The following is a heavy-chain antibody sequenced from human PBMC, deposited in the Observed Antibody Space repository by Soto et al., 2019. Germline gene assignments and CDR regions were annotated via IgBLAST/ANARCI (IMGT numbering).Heavy chain of an antibody. CDR1: GFTFSSYG. CDR3: ARGYGCNGGAFDY. Sequence: QVQLVESGGGVVQPGRSLRLSCAASGFTFSSYGMHWVRQAPGKGLEWVAVIWYDGSNKYYADSVKGRFTISRDNSKNTLYLQMNSLRAEGTAVYSCARGYGCNGGAFDYWGQGTLVTVSS. V-gene: IGHV3-33*01. CDR2: IWYDGSNK. J-gene: IGHJ4*02. D-gene: IGHD4-17*01.